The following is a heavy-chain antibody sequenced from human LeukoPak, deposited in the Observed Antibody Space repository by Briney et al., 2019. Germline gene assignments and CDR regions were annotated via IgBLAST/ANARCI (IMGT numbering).Heavy chain of an antibody. J-gene: IGHJ4*02. Sequence: VRSLRLSCAASGFTFSSYAMHGVGQARGKGRGWVAVISYDGSNKYYVDSVKGQFTISRDNSKNTLYLQLSSLRGDDTAVYYCARNSGWYGVSWGQGTLVTVSS. V-gene: IGHV3-30*04. D-gene: IGHD6-19*01. CDR1: GFTFSSYA. CDR3: ARNSGWYGVS. CDR2: ISYDGSNK.